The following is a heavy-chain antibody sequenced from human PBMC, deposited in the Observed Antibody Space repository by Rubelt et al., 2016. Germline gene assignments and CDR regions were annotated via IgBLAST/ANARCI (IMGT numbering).Heavy chain of an antibody. J-gene: IGHJ5*02. V-gene: IGHV1-18*01. CDR3: ASMYSSSWYRGWFDP. CDR1: GYTFTSYG. Sequence: QVQLVQSGAEVKKPGASVKVSCKASGYTFTSYGISWVRQAHGQGLEWMGWISAYNGNTNDAQKLQGRVTMTTDTSTSTAYMGLRSLRSDDTAVYYCASMYSSSWYRGWFDPWGQGTLVTVSS. CDR2: ISAYNGNT. D-gene: IGHD6-13*01.